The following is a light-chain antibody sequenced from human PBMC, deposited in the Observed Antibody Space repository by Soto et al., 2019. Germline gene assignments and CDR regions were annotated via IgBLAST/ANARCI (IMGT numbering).Light chain of an antibody. CDR2: AAS. J-gene: IGKJ4*01. CDR1: QSISSY. Sequence: DIQMTQSPSSLSASVGDRVTITCRASQSISSYLNWYQQKSGKAPKLLIYAASTLRSGVPSRFSGSGSGTDFNLTINSLQPEDFATYFCQQSFTTPLTFGGGTKVDIK. CDR3: QQSFTTPLT. V-gene: IGKV1-39*01.